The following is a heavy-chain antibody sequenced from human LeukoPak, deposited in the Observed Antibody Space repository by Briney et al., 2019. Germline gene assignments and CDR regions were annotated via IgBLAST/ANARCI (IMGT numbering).Heavy chain of an antibody. J-gene: IGHJ6*03. V-gene: IGHV3-48*03. CDR3: AKTVGNSYGYPPKYYYYYLDV. CDR1: GFTFSSYE. CDR2: ISSSGSTI. D-gene: IGHD5-18*01. Sequence: PGGSLRLSCAASGFTFSSYEMNWVRQAPGKGLEWVSYISSSGSTIYYADSVKGRFTISRDNFKNTLYLQINSLRVEDTAVYYCAKTVGNSYGYPPKYYYYYLDVWGKGTTVTVSS.